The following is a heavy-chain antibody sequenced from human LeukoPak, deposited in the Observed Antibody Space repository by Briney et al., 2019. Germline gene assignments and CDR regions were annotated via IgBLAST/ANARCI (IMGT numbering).Heavy chain of an antibody. J-gene: IGHJ4*02. V-gene: IGHV4-30-4*02. CDR1: GGSISSGDYY. CDR2: IYYSGST. D-gene: IGHD5-24*01. CDR3: ARYRGTYGYYFDY. Sequence: SETLSLTCTVSGGSISSGDYYWSWIRQPPGKGLEWIGYIYYSGSTYYNPSLKSRVTISGDTSKNQFSLKLTSVTAADTAVYYCARYRGTYGYYFDYWGQGKLVIVSS.